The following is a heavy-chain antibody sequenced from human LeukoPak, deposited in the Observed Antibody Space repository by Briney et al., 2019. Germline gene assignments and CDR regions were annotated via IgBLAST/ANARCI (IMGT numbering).Heavy chain of an antibody. J-gene: IGHJ4*02. D-gene: IGHD2-15*01. CDR3: ARFLDCSGGSCAGLDY. CDR1: GGSFSGYY. CDR2: INHSGST. V-gene: IGHV4-34*01. Sequence: PSETLSLTCAVYGGSFSGYYWSWIRQPPGKGLEWIGEINHSGSTNYNPSLKSRVTISVDTSKNQFSLKLSSVTAADTAVYYCARFLDCSGGSCAGLDYWGQGTLVTVSS.